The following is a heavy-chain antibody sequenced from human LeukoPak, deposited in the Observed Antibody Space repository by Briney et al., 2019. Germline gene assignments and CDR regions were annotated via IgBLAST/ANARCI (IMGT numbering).Heavy chain of an antibody. CDR3: ARRTDSGWKWFDP. V-gene: IGHV5-51*01. J-gene: IGHJ5*02. Sequence: GESLKISCKASGYRFTSYWIGWVRQMPGKGLEWMGVIHPGEYERRYSPSFEGQVTISADKSISAAYMQWSSLKASDTAMYYCARRTDSGWKWFDPWGQGTLVTVSS. D-gene: IGHD6-25*01. CDR2: IHPGEYER. CDR1: GYRFTSYW.